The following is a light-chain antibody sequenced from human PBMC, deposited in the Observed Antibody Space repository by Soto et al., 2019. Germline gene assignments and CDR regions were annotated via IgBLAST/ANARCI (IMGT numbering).Light chain of an antibody. Sequence: DVVMTQSPLSLPVTLGQPASISCRSSQSIVYSDGNTYLNWFQQRPGQSPRRLIYKVSYRDSGVRDRFSGSGSGTDFTLKISRVEAEDVGVYYCMQGANWPPITFGEGTRLEIK. CDR2: KVS. J-gene: IGKJ5*01. CDR1: QSIVYSDGNTY. V-gene: IGKV2-30*01. CDR3: MQGANWPPIT.